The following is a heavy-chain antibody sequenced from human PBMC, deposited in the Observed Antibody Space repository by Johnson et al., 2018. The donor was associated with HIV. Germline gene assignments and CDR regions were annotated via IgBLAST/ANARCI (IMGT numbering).Heavy chain of an antibody. Sequence: VQLVESGGGVVQPGRSLRLSCAGSGFTFSSYAFHWVRQAPAKGLEWVSYISSSGSTMYYADSVKGRFTISRDNAKNTLYLQMNSLRAEDTAVYYCAREGQEFNDAFDIWGQGTMVTVSS. D-gene: IGHD3-10*01. CDR1: GFTFSSYA. V-gene: IGHV3-48*03. J-gene: IGHJ3*02. CDR3: AREGQEFNDAFDI. CDR2: ISSSGSTM.